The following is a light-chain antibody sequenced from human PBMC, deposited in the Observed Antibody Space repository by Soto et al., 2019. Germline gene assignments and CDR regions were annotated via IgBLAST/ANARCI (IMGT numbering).Light chain of an antibody. Sequence: AIRMTQSPSSFSASTGDRVTITCRASQGISSYLAWYQQKPGKAPKLLIYDASSLESGVPSRFSGSGSGTEFTLTISSLQPDDFATYYCQQYNSYSGTFGQGTKVDIK. J-gene: IGKJ1*01. CDR3: QQYNSYSGT. CDR2: DAS. CDR1: QGISSY. V-gene: IGKV1-8*01.